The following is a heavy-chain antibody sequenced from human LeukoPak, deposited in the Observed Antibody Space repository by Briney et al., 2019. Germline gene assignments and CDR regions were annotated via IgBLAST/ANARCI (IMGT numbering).Heavy chain of an antibody. D-gene: IGHD2-15*01. CDR1: GYTLTSYG. Sequence: ASVKVSCKASGYTLTSYGISWVRQAPGQGLEWMGWISAYNGNTNYAQKLQGRVTMTTDTSTSTAYMELRSLRSDDTAVYYCARDVVVVAAKTPRDFDYWGQGTLVTVSS. CDR3: ARDVVVVAAKTPRDFDY. J-gene: IGHJ4*02. CDR2: ISAYNGNT. V-gene: IGHV1-18*01.